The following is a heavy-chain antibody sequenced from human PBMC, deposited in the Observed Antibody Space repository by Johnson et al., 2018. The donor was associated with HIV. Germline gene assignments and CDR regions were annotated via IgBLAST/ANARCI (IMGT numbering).Heavy chain of an antibody. Sequence: VQLVESGGGVVQPGRSLRLSCPASGFTFSSYAMHWVRQAPGQWLAWVSYISSSGITIYYADSVKGRFTLSRDNAKNSLYLQMNSLRAEDTAVYYCARNGLIPAAKGVAFDIWGQGTTVTVSS. D-gene: IGHD2-2*01. CDR1: GFTFSSYA. V-gene: IGHV3-48*03. J-gene: IGHJ3*02. CDR2: ISSSGITI. CDR3: ARNGLIPAAKGVAFDI.